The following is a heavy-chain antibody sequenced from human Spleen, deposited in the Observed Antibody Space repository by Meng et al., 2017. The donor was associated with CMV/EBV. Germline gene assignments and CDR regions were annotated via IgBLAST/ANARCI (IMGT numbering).Heavy chain of an antibody. CDR3: ARVLVGAIDY. D-gene: IGHD1-26*01. V-gene: IGHV4-39*07. Sequence: QLQLQDAGPGRGKPSGTLALTCTVSGGSISSSSYYWGWIRQPPGKGLEWIGSIYYSGSTYYNPSLKSRVTISVDTSKNQFSLKLSSVTAADTAVYYCARVLVGAIDYWGQGTLVTVSS. J-gene: IGHJ4*02. CDR2: IYYSGST. CDR1: GGSISSSSYY.